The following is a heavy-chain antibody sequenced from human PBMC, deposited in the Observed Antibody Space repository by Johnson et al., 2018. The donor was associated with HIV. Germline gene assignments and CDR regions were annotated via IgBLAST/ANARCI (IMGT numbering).Heavy chain of an antibody. CDR1: GFTFSSYA. D-gene: IGHD2-21*01. Sequence: MQLVESGGGVVQPGRSLRLSCAASGFTFSSYAMHWVRQAPGKGLEWVAVISYDGSNKYYADSVKVRFTISRDNSKNTLYLKMNSLRAEDTAVYYCAKGPQGIATPDAFDIWGQGTMVTVSS. CDR2: ISYDGSNK. J-gene: IGHJ3*02. V-gene: IGHV3-30*04. CDR3: AKGPQGIATPDAFDI.